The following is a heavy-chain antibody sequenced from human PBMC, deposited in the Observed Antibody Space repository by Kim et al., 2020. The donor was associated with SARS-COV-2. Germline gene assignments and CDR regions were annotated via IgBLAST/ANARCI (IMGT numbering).Heavy chain of an antibody. CDR2: IIPIFGTA. Sequence: SVKVSCKASGSTFSSYAISWVRQAPGQGLEWMGGIIPIFGTANYAQKFQGRVTITADEPTSTAYTELSSLRSEDTAVYYCAGVWFRELFPGYYYMDVWGKGTPVTVSS. CDR1: GSTFSSYA. CDR3: AGVWFRELFPGYYYMDV. J-gene: IGHJ6*03. V-gene: IGHV1-69*13. D-gene: IGHD3-10*01.